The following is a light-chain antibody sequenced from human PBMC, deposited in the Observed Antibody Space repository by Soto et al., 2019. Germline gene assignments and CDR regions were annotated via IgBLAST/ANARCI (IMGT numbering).Light chain of an antibody. J-gene: IGLJ1*01. Sequence: QSVLTQPPSASGSPGQSVTISCTGTSSDVGYYNYVSWYQQHPGKAPKLMIYEVSKRPSGVPDRFSGSKSGNTASLTVSGLQDEDEAEYYCSSYAGTNNLGVFGTGTKVTVL. CDR3: SSYAGTNNLGV. V-gene: IGLV2-8*01. CDR1: SSDVGYYNY. CDR2: EVS.